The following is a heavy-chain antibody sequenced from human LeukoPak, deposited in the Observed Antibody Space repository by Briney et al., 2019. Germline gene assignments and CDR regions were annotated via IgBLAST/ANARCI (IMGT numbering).Heavy chain of an antibody. J-gene: IGHJ5*02. CDR1: GFTFSSYA. Sequence: GRSLRLSCAASGFTFSSYAMHWVRQAPGKGLEWVAVISYDGSNKYYADSVKVRFTISRDNSKNTLYLQMNSLRAEDTAVYYCARGSSGGFDPWGQGTLVTVSS. CDR3: ARGSSGGFDP. V-gene: IGHV3-30*01. CDR2: ISYDGSNK.